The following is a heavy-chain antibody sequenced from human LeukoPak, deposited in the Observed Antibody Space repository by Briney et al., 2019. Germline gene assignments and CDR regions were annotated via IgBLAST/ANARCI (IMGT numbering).Heavy chain of an antibody. D-gene: IGHD3-16*02. CDR3: AGDNNDYVWGSYRYGFDP. CDR1: GGTFSSYA. CDR2: IIPIFGTA. V-gene: IGHV1-69*06. J-gene: IGHJ5*02. Sequence: ASVKVSCKASGGTFSSYAISWVQQAPGQGLEWMGGIIPIFGTANYAQKFQGRVTITADKSTSTAYMELSSLRSEDTAVYYCAGDNNDYVWGSYRYGFDPWGQGTLVTVSS.